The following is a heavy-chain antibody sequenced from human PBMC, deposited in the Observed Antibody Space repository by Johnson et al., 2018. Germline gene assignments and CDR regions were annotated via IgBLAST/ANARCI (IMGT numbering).Heavy chain of an antibody. CDR2: IYTSGST. Sequence: QVQLQESGPGLVKPSETLSLTCTVSGGSISSYYWSWIRQPARKGLEWLGRIYTSGSTNYNPSLQSRVTMSVDTSKNQFPLKLSSVTAADTAVYYCAVDYYYDSSDLTGSTFDYWGQGTLVTVSS. CDR3: AVDYYYDSSDLTGSTFDY. D-gene: IGHD3-22*01. CDR1: GGSISSYY. V-gene: IGHV4-4*07. J-gene: IGHJ4*02.